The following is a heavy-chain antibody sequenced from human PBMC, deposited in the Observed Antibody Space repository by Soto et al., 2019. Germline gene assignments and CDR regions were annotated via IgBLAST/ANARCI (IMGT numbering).Heavy chain of an antibody. CDR2: IYHSGST. J-gene: IGHJ4*02. V-gene: IGHV4-30-2*01. Sequence: SETLSLTCAVSGGSISSGGYSWSWIRQPPGKGLEWIGYIYHSGSTYYNPSLKSRVTISVDRSKNQFSLKLSSVTAADTAVYYCARLANSGYEPFDYWGQGTLVTVSS. CDR3: ARLANSGYEPFDY. CDR1: GGSISSGGYS. D-gene: IGHD5-12*01.